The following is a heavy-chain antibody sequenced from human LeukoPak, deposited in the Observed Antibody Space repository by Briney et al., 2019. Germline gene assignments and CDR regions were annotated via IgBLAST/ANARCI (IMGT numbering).Heavy chain of an antibody. J-gene: IGHJ4*02. CDR1: GFTVSNNY. Sequence: PGGSLRLSCAASGFTVSNNYMSWVRQAPGKGLEWVSVFYSGGSTYYADSVKGRFTISRDNSKNTLYFQMNSLRAEDTAVYYCARGPGWNYFDYWGQGTLVTVSS. V-gene: IGHV3-66*01. CDR2: FYSGGST. D-gene: IGHD6-19*01. CDR3: ARGPGWNYFDY.